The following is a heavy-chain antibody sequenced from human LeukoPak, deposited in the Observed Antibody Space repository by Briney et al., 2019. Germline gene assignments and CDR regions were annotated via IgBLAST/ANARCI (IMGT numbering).Heavy chain of an antibody. V-gene: IGHV4-4*07. D-gene: IGHD6-6*01. J-gene: IGHJ6*03. CDR2: IYTSGST. CDR1: GGSIRSYY. CDR3: ARDAIAARPGEIYYYYYYMDV. Sequence: SAETLSLTCTVSGGSIRSYYWSRIRQPAGKGLEWIGRIYTSGSTNYNPSLKSRVTMSVDTSKNQFSLKLSSVTAADTAVYYCARDAIAARPGEIYYYYYYMDVWGKGTTVTVSS.